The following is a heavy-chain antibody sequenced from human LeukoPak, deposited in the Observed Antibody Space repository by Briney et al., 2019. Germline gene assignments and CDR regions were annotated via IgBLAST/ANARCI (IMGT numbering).Heavy chain of an antibody. CDR3: AREKGRITMVRGVRVFDY. D-gene: IGHD3-10*01. CDR1: GGSFSGYY. CDR2: INHSGST. Sequence: PSETLSLTCAVYGGSFSGYYWSWIRQPPGKGPEWIGEINHSGSTNYNPSLKSRVTISVDTSKNQFSLKLSSVTAADTAVYYCAREKGRITMVRGVRVFDYWGQGTLVTVSS. J-gene: IGHJ4*02. V-gene: IGHV4-34*01.